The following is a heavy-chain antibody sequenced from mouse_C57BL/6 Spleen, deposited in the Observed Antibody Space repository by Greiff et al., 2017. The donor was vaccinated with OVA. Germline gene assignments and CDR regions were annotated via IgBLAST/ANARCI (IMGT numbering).Heavy chain of an antibody. D-gene: IGHD3-2*02. V-gene: IGHV1-52*01. Sequence: QVHVKQPGAELVRPGSSVKLSCKASGYTFTSYWMHWVKQRPIQGLEWIGNIDPSDSETHYNQKFKDKATLTVDKSSSTAYMQLSSLTSEDSAVYYCARSGQLRLPAMDYWGQGTSVTVSS. CDR2: IDPSDSET. CDR3: ARSGQLRLPAMDY. J-gene: IGHJ4*01. CDR1: GYTFTSYW.